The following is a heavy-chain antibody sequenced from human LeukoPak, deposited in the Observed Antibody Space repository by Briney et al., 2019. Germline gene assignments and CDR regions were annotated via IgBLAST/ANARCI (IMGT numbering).Heavy chain of an antibody. Sequence: GGSLTLSCAASGFSFLHYRMHWVRQAPGKGLEWVGVIYSDGSKEYYADSVKGRFTISRDNSKNTLYLHVNSPRAEDTAVFFCAKDGYCSGGSCYANFFDRWGQGTLVTVSS. CDR2: IYSDGSKE. V-gene: IGHV3-30*18. CDR3: AKDGYCSGGSCYANFFDR. D-gene: IGHD2-15*01. J-gene: IGHJ4*02. CDR1: GFSFLHYR.